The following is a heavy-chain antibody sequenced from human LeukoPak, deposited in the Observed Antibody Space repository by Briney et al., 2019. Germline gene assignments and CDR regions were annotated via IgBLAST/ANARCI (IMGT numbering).Heavy chain of an antibody. D-gene: IGHD1-26*01. J-gene: IGHJ3*02. CDR1: GYFISSGYY. V-gene: IGHV4-38-2*02. CDR2: IYYSGST. Sequence: SETLSLTCTVSGYFISSGYYWGWIRQPPGKGLEWIGSIYYSGSTNYNPSLKSRVTISVDTSKNQFSLKLSSVTAADTAVYYCARHLSRSKWTLNDAFDIWGQGTMVTVSS. CDR3: ARHLSRSKWTLNDAFDI.